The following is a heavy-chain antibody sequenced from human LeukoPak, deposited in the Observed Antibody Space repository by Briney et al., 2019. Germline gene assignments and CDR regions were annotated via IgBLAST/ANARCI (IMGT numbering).Heavy chain of an antibody. J-gene: IGHJ6*02. V-gene: IGHV3-30-3*01. Sequence: GRSLRLSCAASGFTFSSYAMHWVRQAPGKGLEWVAVISYDGSNKYYADSVKGRFTISRDNSKNTLYLQMNSLRAEDTAVYYCAKAAHTISMDVWGQGTTVTVSS. CDR1: GFTFSSYA. D-gene: IGHD3-10*01. CDR2: ISYDGSNK. CDR3: AKAAHTISMDV.